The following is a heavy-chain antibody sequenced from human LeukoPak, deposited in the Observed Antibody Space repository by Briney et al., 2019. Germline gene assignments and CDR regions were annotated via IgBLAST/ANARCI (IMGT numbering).Heavy chain of an antibody. CDR1: GFTFSSYS. V-gene: IGHV3-21*01. Sequence: PGGPLRLSCAASGFTFSSYSMNWVRQAPGKGLEWVSSISSSSSYIYYADSVKGRFTISRDNAKNSLYLQMNSLRAEDTAVYYCARDKGLATDAFDIWGQGTMVTVSS. CDR3: ARDKGLATDAFDI. J-gene: IGHJ3*02. CDR2: ISSSSSYI.